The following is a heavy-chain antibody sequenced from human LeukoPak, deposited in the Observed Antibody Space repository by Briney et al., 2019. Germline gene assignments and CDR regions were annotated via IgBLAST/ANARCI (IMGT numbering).Heavy chain of an antibody. V-gene: IGHV3-74*01. J-gene: IGHJ6*02. Sequence: PGGSLRLSCAASGFTFSSYWMHWVRQAPGKGLVWVSRINSDGSSTSYADSVKGRFTISRDNAKNTLYLQMDSLRAEDTAVYYCARDQRRGYSSSWDYYYGMDVWGQGTTVTVYS. CDR2: INSDGSST. CDR1: GFTFSSYW. D-gene: IGHD6-13*01. CDR3: ARDQRRGYSSSWDYYYGMDV.